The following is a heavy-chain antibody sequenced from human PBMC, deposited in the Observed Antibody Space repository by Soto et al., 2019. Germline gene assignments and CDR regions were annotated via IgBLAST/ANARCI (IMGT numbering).Heavy chain of an antibody. Sequence: QVQLVQSGAEVKEPGASVKVSCKASGYTFTSYGISWVRQAPGQGPEWMGWISAYNGNTNYAQRVQGRVTMTTDTSTNTAYMELRSLTSDDTAVYYCARRISVVAYYYYMDVWGKGTTVTVSS. J-gene: IGHJ6*03. CDR2: ISAYNGNT. D-gene: IGHD2-15*01. CDR1: GYTFTSYG. CDR3: ARRISVVAYYYYMDV. V-gene: IGHV1-18*04.